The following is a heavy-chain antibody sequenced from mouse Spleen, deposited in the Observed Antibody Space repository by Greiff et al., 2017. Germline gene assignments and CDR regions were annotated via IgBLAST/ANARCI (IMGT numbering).Heavy chain of an antibody. Sequence: DVRLVESGGGLVKRGGSLKLSCAASGFTFSSYAMSWVRQTPEKRLEWVATISSGGGNTYYPDSVKGRFTISRDNAKNTLYLQMSSLKSEDTAMYYCARHPLDGYYPYYFDYWGQGTTLTVSS. V-gene: IGHV5-9*04. CDR1: GFTFSSYA. CDR3: ARHPLDGYYPYYFDY. CDR2: ISSGGGNT. D-gene: IGHD2-3*01. J-gene: IGHJ2*01.